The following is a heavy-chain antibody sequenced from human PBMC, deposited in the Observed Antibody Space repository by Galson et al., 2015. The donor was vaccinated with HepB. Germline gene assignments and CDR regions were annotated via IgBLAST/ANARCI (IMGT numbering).Heavy chain of an antibody. J-gene: IGHJ4*02. CDR3: ARTNSGYDPNRANYFDY. CDR2: IYYSGST. CDR1: GGSISSYY. Sequence: ETLSLTCTVSGGSISSYYWSWIRQPPGKGLEWIGYIYYSGSTNYNPSLKSRVTISVDTSKNQFSLKLSSVTAADTAVYYCARTNSGYDPNRANYFDYWGQGTLVTVSS. D-gene: IGHD5-12*01. V-gene: IGHV4-59*08.